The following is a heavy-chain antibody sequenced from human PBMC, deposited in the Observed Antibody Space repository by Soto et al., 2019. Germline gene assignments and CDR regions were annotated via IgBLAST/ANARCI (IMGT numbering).Heavy chain of an antibody. D-gene: IGHD2-2*01. CDR3: ATNRGYCSSTSCYPDYGDHAPRGLYFDY. Sequence: GESLKISCAASGFTFSDYYMSWIRQAPGKGLEWVSYISSSGSTIYYADSVKGRFTISRDNAKNSLYLQMNSLRAEDTAVYYCATNRGYCSSTSCYPDYGDHAPRGLYFDYWGQGTLVTVSS. V-gene: IGHV3-11*01. CDR1: GFTFSDYY. J-gene: IGHJ4*02. CDR2: ISSSGSTI.